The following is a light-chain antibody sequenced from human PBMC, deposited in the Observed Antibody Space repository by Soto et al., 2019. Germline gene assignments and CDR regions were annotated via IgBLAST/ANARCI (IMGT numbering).Light chain of an antibody. J-gene: IGKJ5*01. CDR3: QQYSKWPT. Sequence: EIVMTQSPATLSVSPGESATLSCRASESVSGNLAWYQQKPGQAPRLLIYDTASRATAIPARFSGSGSGTEFTLTISSLQSEDFAVYYCQQYSKWPTFGQGTRLEIK. V-gene: IGKV3-15*01. CDR2: DTA. CDR1: ESVSGN.